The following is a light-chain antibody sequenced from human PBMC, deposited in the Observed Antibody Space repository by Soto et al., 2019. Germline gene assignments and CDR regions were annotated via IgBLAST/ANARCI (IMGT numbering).Light chain of an antibody. Sequence: DIQLTQSPSFLSASVGDRVTITCRASQGISSYLAWYQQKPGKAPKLLIYEASTLQSGVPSRFSGSGSGTEFTLTISSLQPEDFATYYFQQLERYPTATFGGGTKVEIK. CDR2: EAS. CDR3: QQLERYPTAT. CDR1: QGISSY. V-gene: IGKV1-9*01. J-gene: IGKJ4*01.